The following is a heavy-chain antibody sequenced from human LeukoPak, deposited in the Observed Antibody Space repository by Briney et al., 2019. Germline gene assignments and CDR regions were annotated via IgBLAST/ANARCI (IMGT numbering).Heavy chain of an antibody. CDR1: GGSISSSSYY. D-gene: IGHD1-1*01. V-gene: IGHV4-39*07. CDR3: ASGTTDYFWYFDL. CDR2: IYYSGST. Sequence: SETLSLTCTVSGGSISSSSYYWGWIRQPPGKGLEWIGSIYYSGSTYYNPSLKSRVTISVDTPKNQYSLKLSSVTAADTAVYYCASGTTDYFWYFDLWGRGTQVTVSS. J-gene: IGHJ2*01.